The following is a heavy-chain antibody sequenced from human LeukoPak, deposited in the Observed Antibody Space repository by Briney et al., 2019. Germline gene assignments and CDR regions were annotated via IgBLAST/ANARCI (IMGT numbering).Heavy chain of an antibody. CDR3: ARVDGYSGYAPADYFDY. V-gene: IGHV4-39*07. CDR2: IFYSGST. D-gene: IGHD5-12*01. J-gene: IGHJ4*02. Sequence: SETLSLTCTVSGGSISTSSYYWGWVRQPPGKGLEWIGNIFYSGSTYYSPSLKSRVTISLDTSRNQFSLKLNSVTAADTAVYYCARVDGYSGYAPADYFDYWGQGTLVTVSS. CDR1: GGSISTSSYY.